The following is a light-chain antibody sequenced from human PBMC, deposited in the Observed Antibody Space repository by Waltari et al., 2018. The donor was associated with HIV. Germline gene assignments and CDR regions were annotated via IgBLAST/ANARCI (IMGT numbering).Light chain of an antibody. CDR1: SGDVSGSNS. V-gene: IGLV2-14*03. Sequence: QPALTQPASVSGSRGPSITISCPGTSGDVSGSNSVPQYQQHPGIAPILMIYDVTNRPSGVSNRFSGSKSGNTASLTISGLQAEDEADYYCSSYTSNSRVFGTGTKVTVL. CDR2: DVT. CDR3: SSYTSNSRV. J-gene: IGLJ1*01.